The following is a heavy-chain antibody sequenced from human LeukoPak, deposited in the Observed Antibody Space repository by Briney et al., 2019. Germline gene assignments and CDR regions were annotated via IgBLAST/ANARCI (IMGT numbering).Heavy chain of an antibody. Sequence: GSLRLSCAASGFTFSSYTIKWVRQAPGKGLEWVSSISSSSSYIYNADSVKGRFTISRDNAKNSLYLQMNSLRAEDTAVYYCARDYCSSTSCFPSGTNYFDSWGQGTPVTVSS. J-gene: IGHJ4*02. V-gene: IGHV3-21*01. D-gene: IGHD2-2*01. CDR2: ISSSSSYI. CDR3: ARDYCSSTSCFPSGTNYFDS. CDR1: GFTFSSYT.